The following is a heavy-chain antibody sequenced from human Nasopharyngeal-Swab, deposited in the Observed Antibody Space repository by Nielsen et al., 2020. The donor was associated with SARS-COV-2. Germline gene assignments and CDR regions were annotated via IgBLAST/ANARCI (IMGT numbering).Heavy chain of an antibody. Sequence: SETLFLTCAVSGYSISSGYYWAWIRQPPGKGLEWIGSIYHGGSTYYTPSLESRVTISVDTSNNHFSLKLTSVTAADTAVYYCARELSNTPKYNWFDPWGQGTLVTVSS. V-gene: IGHV4-38-2*02. D-gene: IGHD5-18*01. J-gene: IGHJ5*02. CDR3: ARELSNTPKYNWFDP. CDR1: GYSISSGYY. CDR2: IYHGGST.